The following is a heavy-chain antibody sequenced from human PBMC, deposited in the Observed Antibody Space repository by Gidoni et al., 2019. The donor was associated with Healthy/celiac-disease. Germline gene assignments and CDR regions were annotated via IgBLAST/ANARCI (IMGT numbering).Heavy chain of an antibody. CDR3: ARGYPTYYYDSSGLTDAFDI. D-gene: IGHD3-22*01. Sequence: GGTFSSYAISWVRQAPGQGLEWMGRIIPIFGIANYAQKFQSRVTITADKSTSTAYMELSSLRSEDTAVYYCARGYPTYYYDSSGLTDAFDIWGQGTMVTVSS. J-gene: IGHJ3*02. CDR2: IIPIFGIA. CDR1: GGTFSSYA. V-gene: IGHV1-69*04.